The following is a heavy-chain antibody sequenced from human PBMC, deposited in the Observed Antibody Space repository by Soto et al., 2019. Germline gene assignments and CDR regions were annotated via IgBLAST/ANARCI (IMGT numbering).Heavy chain of an antibody. CDR2: MYNTGST. CDR1: GGSIISYY. J-gene: IGHJ6*02. Sequence: PSETLSLTCTVSGGSIISYYWIWIRQPPGKGLEWIGYMYNTGSTVYNPSLKSRVTISVDTSKNQFSLKPNAVTAADTAVYYCARDLWGYCGTDCYPLDVWGQGTTVTVSS. V-gene: IGHV4-59*01. D-gene: IGHD2-21*02. CDR3: ARDLWGYCGTDCYPLDV.